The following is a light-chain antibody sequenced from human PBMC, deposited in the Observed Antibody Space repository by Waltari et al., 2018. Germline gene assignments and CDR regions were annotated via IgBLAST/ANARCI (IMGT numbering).Light chain of an antibody. J-gene: IGLJ3*02. V-gene: IGLV10-54*04. CDR2: RDN. Sequence: QAGLTQPPSVSKGLRQTATLTFTGNNNNVGYQGAAWLQQHQGHPPKLLSYRDNNRPSGISERFSASRSGNTASLTITGLQPEDEADYYCSAWDSSLSAWLFGGGTKLTVL. CDR3: SAWDSSLSAWL. CDR1: NNNVGYQG.